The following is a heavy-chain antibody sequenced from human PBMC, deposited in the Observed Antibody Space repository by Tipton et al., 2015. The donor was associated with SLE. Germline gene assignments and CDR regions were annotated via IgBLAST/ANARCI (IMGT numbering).Heavy chain of an antibody. CDR3: ANGYCSSTSCYKVAFDI. V-gene: IGHV3-30*18. D-gene: IGHD2-2*02. J-gene: IGHJ3*02. CDR1: GFTFSSYG. Sequence: SLRLSCAASGFTFSSYGMHWVRQAPGKGLEWVAVISYDGSNKYYADSVKGRFTISRDNSKNTLYLQMNSLRAEDTAVYYCANGYCSSTSCYKVAFDIWGQGTMVTVSS. CDR2: ISYDGSNK.